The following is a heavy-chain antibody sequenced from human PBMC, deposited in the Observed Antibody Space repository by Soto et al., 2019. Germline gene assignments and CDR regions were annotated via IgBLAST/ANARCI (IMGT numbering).Heavy chain of an antibody. J-gene: IGHJ3*02. CDR3: LREQLFYNDVFGRPLNGFDM. V-gene: IGHV1-18*01. D-gene: IGHD3-22*01. CDR1: GYIFPSYG. Sequence: ASVKVSCKASGYIFPSYGISWVRQAPGQGLEWMGWISAYNGNTNYAQKLQGRVTMTTDTSTSTVYMELRSLRSDDTAVFYCLREQLFYNDVFGRPLNGFDMWGPGKMVTVSS. CDR2: ISAYNGNT.